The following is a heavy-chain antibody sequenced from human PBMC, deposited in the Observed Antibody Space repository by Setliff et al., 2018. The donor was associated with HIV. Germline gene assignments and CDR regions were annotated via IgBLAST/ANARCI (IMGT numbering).Heavy chain of an antibody. V-gene: IGHV1-69*13. D-gene: IGHD6-13*01. CDR3: ARGRVAAVWAA. CDR2: IIPLFGTT. CDR1: GYTFITYD. Sequence: SVKVSCKASGYTFITYDINWVRRAPGQGLEWMGGIIPLFGTTTYAQKFQGRVTITADQSTSTAYMELSSLRSEDTAMYYCARGRVAAVWAAWGQGTLVTVSS. J-gene: IGHJ5*02.